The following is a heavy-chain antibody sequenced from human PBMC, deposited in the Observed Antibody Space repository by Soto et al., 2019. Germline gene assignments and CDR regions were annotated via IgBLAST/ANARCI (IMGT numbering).Heavy chain of an antibody. CDR1: GGSISSGGYY. CDR3: ATHKVTMVRGVSPFDY. CDR2: IYYSGST. Sequence: QVQLQESGPGLVKPSQTLSLTCTVSGGSISSGGYYWSWIRQHPGKGLEWIGYIYYSGSTYYNPSLKSRVTISVDTSKNQFSLKLSSVTAADTAVYYCATHKVTMVRGVSPFDYWGQGTLVTVSS. V-gene: IGHV4-31*03. J-gene: IGHJ4*02. D-gene: IGHD3-10*01.